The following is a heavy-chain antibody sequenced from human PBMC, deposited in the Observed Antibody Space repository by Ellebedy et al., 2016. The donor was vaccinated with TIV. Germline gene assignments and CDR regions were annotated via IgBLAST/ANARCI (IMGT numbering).Heavy chain of an antibody. D-gene: IGHD3-9*01. CDR2: INDGIGNT. Sequence: AASVKVSCKASGYTFTTYAIHWVRQAPGQRPEWMGWINDGIGNTKYSEKFQGRVTITTDTSASTAYMELSSLRSEDTAVYYCARRFDIVTGSYPRGYYGLDIWGQGTTVTVSS. CDR3: ARRFDIVTGSYPRGYYGLDI. V-gene: IGHV1-3*01. J-gene: IGHJ6*02. CDR1: GYTFTTYA.